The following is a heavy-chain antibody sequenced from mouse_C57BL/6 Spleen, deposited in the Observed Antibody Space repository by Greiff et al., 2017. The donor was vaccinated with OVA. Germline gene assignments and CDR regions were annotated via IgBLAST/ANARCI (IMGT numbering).Heavy chain of an antibody. CDR3: AYGSLPMDY. J-gene: IGHJ4*01. V-gene: IGHV1-82*01. Sequence: QVQLQQSGPELVKPGASVKISCKASGYAFSSSWMNWVKQRPGKSLEWIGRIYPGDGDTNYNGKFKGKATLTADKSSSTAYMQLSSLTSEDSAVYFCAYGSLPMDYWGQGTSVTVSS. D-gene: IGHD2-2*01. CDR1: GYAFSSSW. CDR2: IYPGDGDT.